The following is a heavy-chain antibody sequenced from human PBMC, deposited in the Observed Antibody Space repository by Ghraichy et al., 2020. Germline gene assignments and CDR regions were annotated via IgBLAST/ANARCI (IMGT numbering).Heavy chain of an antibody. CDR1: GGSVSSGSYY. CDR2: IYYTGST. CDR3: ARAPSPGFWNDYYYRWFDP. Sequence: SETLSLTCTVSGGSVSSGSYYWSWIRQPPGKGLEWIGYIYYTGSTKYNPSLKSRVTISVDTSKIQFSLRLRSVTAADTAVYYCARAPSPGFWNDYYYRWFDPWGQGTLVTVSS. V-gene: IGHV4-61*01. D-gene: IGHD3-3*01. J-gene: IGHJ5*02.